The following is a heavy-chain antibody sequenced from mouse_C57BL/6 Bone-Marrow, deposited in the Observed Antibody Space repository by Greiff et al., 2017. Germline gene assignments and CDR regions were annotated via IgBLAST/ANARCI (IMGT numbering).Heavy chain of an antibody. CDR2: ISDGGSYT. CDR1: GFTFSSYA. Sequence: EVKLVESGGGLVKPGGSLKLSCAASGFTFSSYAMSWVRQTPEKRLEWVATISDGGSYTYYPDNVKGRFTISRDNAKNNLYLQMSHLKSEDTAMYYCARDGYPMGYWGQGTSVTVSS. J-gene: IGHJ4*01. D-gene: IGHD1-2*01. V-gene: IGHV5-4*01. CDR3: ARDGYPMGY.